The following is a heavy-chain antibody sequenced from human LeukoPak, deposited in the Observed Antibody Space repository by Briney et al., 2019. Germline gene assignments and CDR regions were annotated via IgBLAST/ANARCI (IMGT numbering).Heavy chain of an antibody. CDR2: ISGSGGGT. Sequence: PGGSLRLSCAASGFTFSSYGMHWVRQAPGKGLEWVSVISGSGGGTYYADSVKGRFTISRDNSKNTLYLQMNSLRAEDTAVYYCARGGYYYDSSGYYDYWGQGTLVTVSS. V-gene: IGHV3-23*01. D-gene: IGHD3-22*01. CDR1: GFTFSSYG. J-gene: IGHJ4*02. CDR3: ARGGYYYDSSGYYDY.